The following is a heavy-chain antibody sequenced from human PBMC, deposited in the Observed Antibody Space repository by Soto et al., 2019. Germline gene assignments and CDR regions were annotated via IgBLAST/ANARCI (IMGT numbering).Heavy chain of an antibody. CDR3: TSVSFSNSGS. J-gene: IGHJ5*02. CDR2: IGSKTEGGTT. CDR1: GFTFSTTW. D-gene: IGHD6-25*01. Sequence: EVQLVESGGGLVKPGGSLRLSCVASGFTFSTTWMNWVRQAPGQGLEWVGRIGSKTEGGTTNYVPAVKGRFTISRDDSKNTLYLQKLSLKTWDTAVYYLTSVSFSNSGSWGQVILVTVSS. V-gene: IGHV3-15*07.